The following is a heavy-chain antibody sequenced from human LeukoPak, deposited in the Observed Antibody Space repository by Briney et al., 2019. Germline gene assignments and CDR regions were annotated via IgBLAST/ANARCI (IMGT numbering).Heavy chain of an antibody. D-gene: IGHD2-15*01. CDR2: IGSSSSTI. Sequence: GGSLRLSCAASGFTFSSYSMNWVRQAPGKGLEWVSYIGSSSSTIYYADSVKGRFTISRDNAKNSLCLQMNSLRAEDTAVYYCATHCSSSSCPWGQGTLVTVAS. CDR3: ATHCSSSSCP. J-gene: IGHJ5*02. CDR1: GFTFSSYS. V-gene: IGHV3-48*01.